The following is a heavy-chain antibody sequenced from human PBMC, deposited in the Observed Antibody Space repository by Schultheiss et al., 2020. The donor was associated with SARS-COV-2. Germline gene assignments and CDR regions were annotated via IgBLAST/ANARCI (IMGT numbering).Heavy chain of an antibody. CDR1: GGSISSYY. D-gene: IGHD2-2*01. J-gene: IGHJ4*02. V-gene: IGHV4-59*04. CDR3: ARSRDCSTSTCRPPGGVQDY. CDR2: ISYSGST. Sequence: SETLSLTCTVSGGSISSYYWSWIRQPPGKGLEWIGGISYSGSTYYNPSLKSRVTMSIDTSKNQFSLKLSSVTAADTAVYYCARSRDCSTSTCRPPGGVQDYWGQGTRVTVSS.